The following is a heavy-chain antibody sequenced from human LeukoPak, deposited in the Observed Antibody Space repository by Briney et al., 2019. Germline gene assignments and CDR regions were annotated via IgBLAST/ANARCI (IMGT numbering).Heavy chain of an antibody. D-gene: IGHD3-9*01. CDR1: GSSFSDYY. V-gene: IGHV3-11*05. CDR2: ISSSSSYT. Sequence: GGSLRLSCAASGSSFSDYYMTWIGQAPGKGLEWVSYISSSSSYTNHADSVKGRFTISRDNAKNSLYLQMNSLRAEDTTVYCCAIAVRSVEVYDILTGYYQAWGQGTLVTVSS. J-gene: IGHJ4*02. CDR3: AIAVRSVEVYDILTGYYQA.